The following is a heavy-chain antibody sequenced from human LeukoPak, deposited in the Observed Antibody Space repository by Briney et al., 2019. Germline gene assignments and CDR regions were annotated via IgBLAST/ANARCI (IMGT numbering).Heavy chain of an antibody. V-gene: IGHV3-48*03. CDR2: MSKDGRTI. CDR3: ARGSYNGFDLYFDS. Sequence: GGSLRLSCAASGFRFSSQEMAWVRQAPGKGLEGVSYMSKDGRTIYYADSVKGRFTISRDNTRNSLFLQLNSLRADDTGFYYCARGSYNGFDLYFDSWGQGTLVTISS. J-gene: IGHJ4*02. CDR1: GFRFSSQE. D-gene: IGHD5-12*01.